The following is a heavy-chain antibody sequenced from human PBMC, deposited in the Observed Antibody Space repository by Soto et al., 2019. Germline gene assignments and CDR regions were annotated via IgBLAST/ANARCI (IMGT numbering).Heavy chain of an antibody. D-gene: IGHD3-9*01. J-gene: IGHJ3*02. CDR2: IYYSGST. Sequence: PSETLSLTCTVSGVSISSYYWIWIRQPPGKGLEWIGYIYYSGSTNYNPSLKSRVTISVDTSKNQFSLKLSSVTAADTAVYYCAREGYDILTGYPYDAFDIWGQGTMVTVSS. CDR1: GVSISSYY. V-gene: IGHV4-59*01. CDR3: AREGYDILTGYPYDAFDI.